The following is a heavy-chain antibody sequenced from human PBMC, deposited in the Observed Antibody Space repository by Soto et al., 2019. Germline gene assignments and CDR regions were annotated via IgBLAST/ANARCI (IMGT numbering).Heavy chain of an antibody. J-gene: IGHJ3*02. V-gene: IGHV4-61*01. D-gene: IGHD2-21*01. CDR3: ASPIVVVGGGAFDI. Sequence: PSETLSLTCTVSGGSVSSGSYYWSWIRQPPGKGLEWIGYIYYSGSTNYNPSLKSRVTISVDTSKNQFSLKLSSVTAADTAVYFCASPIVVVGGGAFDIWGQGTMVTVSS. CDR1: GGSVSSGSYY. CDR2: IYYSGST.